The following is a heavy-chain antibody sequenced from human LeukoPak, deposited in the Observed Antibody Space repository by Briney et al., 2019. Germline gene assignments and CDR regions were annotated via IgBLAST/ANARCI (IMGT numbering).Heavy chain of an antibody. CDR3: ASRGGVNWNYGGFDY. CDR2: IIPILGIA. D-gene: IGHD1-7*01. J-gene: IGHJ4*02. CDR1: GGTFSSYA. Sequence: SVKVSCKASGGTFSSYAISWVRQAPGQGLEWMGRIIPILGIANYAQKFQGRVTITADKSTSTAYMELSSLRSEDTAVCYCASRGGVNWNYGGFDYWGQGTLVTVSS. V-gene: IGHV1-69*04.